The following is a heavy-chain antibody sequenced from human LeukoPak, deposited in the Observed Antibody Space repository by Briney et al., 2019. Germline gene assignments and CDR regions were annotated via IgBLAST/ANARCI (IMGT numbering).Heavy chain of an antibody. Sequence: ASVKVSCKASGYTFTSYYIHWVRQVPGQGPEGMGIINPSGGSTTYAQKFQGRVTMTRDTSTSTVNMELSSLRSEDTAVYYCARLIHDYTNYFDYWGQGTLVTVSS. D-gene: IGHD4-11*01. CDR1: GYTFTSYY. J-gene: IGHJ4*02. CDR3: ARLIHDYTNYFDY. CDR2: INPSGGST. V-gene: IGHV1-46*01.